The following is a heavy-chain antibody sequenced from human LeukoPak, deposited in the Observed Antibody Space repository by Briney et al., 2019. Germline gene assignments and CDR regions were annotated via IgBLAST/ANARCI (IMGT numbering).Heavy chain of an antibody. V-gene: IGHV1-46*01. CDR1: GYAFTSYY. Sequence: ASVKVSCKASGYAFTSYYMHWLRQAPAQGLEWMGIINPSGGSTSLAQKFQGRVTMTRDTSTSTVYMELSSLRSEDTAVYYCARDRYCSGDSCYPDVWGQGTLVTVSS. D-gene: IGHD2-15*01. CDR2: INPSGGST. CDR3: ARDRYCSGDSCYPDV. J-gene: IGHJ4*02.